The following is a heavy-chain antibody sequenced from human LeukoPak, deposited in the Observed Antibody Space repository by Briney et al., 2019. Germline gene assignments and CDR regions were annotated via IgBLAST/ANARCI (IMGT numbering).Heavy chain of an antibody. CDR3: ARHTWGDYDSSGYYLDFQH. Sequence: GESLKISCKGSGYSFTSYWIGWVRQMPGKGLEWMGIIYPGDSDARYSPSFQGPVTISADKSISTAYLQWSSLKASDTAMYYCARHTWGDYDSSGYYLDFQHWGQGTLVTVSS. D-gene: IGHD3-22*01. CDR1: GYSFTSYW. J-gene: IGHJ1*01. V-gene: IGHV5-51*01. CDR2: IYPGDSDA.